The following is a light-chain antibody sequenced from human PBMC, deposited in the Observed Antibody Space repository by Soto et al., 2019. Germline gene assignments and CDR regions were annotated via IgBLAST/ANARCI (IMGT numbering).Light chain of an antibody. J-gene: IGKJ1*01. CDR1: QSVGSS. V-gene: IGKV3-20*01. CDR2: GAS. CDR3: RQYGDPPQT. Sequence: EIVLTQSPGTLSLSPGETGTLSLRASQSVGSSLSWYQQKXGQAHRLLFYGASNRDTDIPDRFSGSGFGTDVTLTITRLEPEDFEVYYCRQYGDPPQTFGPGTRWIS.